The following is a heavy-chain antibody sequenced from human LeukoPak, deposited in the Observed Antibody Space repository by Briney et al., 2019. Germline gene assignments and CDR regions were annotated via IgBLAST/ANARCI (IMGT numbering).Heavy chain of an antibody. CDR1: GFTFGDYA. CDR3: TREWCTSCYASWFDP. J-gene: IGHJ5*02. D-gene: IGHD2-2*01. CDR2: IRSKAYGGTT. V-gene: IGHV3-49*03. Sequence: PGGSLRLSCTASGFTFGDYAMSWFRQAPGKGLEWVGFIRSKAYGGTTEYAASVKGRFIISRDDSKSIAYLQMNSLKTEDTAVYYCTREWCTSCYASWFDPWGQGTLVTVSS.